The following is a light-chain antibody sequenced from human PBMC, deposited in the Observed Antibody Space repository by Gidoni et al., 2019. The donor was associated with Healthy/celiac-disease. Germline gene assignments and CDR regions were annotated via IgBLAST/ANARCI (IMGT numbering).Light chain of an antibody. Sequence: EIVLTQSPATLSLSPGERATLSCRASQRVSSYLAWYQQKPGQAPRLLIYDASNRATGIPARFSGSGSGTDFTLTISSLEPEDFAVYYCQQRSNWPPMYTFXQXTKLXIK. J-gene: IGKJ2*01. CDR2: DAS. CDR1: QRVSSY. V-gene: IGKV3-11*01. CDR3: QQRSNWPPMYT.